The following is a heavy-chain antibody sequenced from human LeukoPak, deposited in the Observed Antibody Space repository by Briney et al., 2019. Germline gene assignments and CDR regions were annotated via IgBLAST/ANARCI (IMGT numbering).Heavy chain of an antibody. J-gene: IGHJ4*02. CDR1: GFTFRTYA. Sequence: GGSLRLSCAASGFTFRTYAMNWVRQAPGKGLEWVAVIVGDGGGIHYAESVKGRFTISRDNSQNTLYLQMNDLRADDTATYFCAKDRTPDGYYSIDFWGQGTLVTVSS. CDR3: AKDRTPDGYYSIDF. V-gene: IGHV3-23*01. CDR2: IVGDGGGI. D-gene: IGHD2-21*02.